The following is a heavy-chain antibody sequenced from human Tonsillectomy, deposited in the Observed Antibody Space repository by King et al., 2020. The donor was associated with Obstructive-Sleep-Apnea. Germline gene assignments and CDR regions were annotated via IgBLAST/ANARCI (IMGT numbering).Heavy chain of an antibody. J-gene: IGHJ4*02. V-gene: IGHV1-69*04. CDR1: GGTFTNYL. CDR3: ARGLAGGY. CDR2: IIPIHGIA. D-gene: IGHD1-14*01. Sequence: QLVQSGAEVKKPGSSVKVSCKASGGTFTNYLISWVRQAPGQGLEWMGGIIPIHGIANYTQRFQGRVTITADKSTSTAYMEVTSLRSEDTAVYYCARGLAGGYWGQGTLVTVSS.